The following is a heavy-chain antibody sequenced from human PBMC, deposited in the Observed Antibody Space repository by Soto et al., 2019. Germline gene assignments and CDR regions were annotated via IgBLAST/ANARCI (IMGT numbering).Heavy chain of an antibody. CDR3: ARSTTVTLPYYYYGMDV. CDR1: GYTFTGYY. CDR2: INPNSGGT. J-gene: IGHJ6*02. Sequence: QVQLVQSGAEVKKPGASVKVSCKASGYTFTGYYMHWVRQAPGQGLEWMGWINPNSGGTNYAQKFQGRVPITRDTSISTAYMEMSRLRSDDTAVYYWARSTTVTLPYYYYGMDVWVQGTTVTVSS. D-gene: IGHD4-17*01. V-gene: IGHV1-2*02.